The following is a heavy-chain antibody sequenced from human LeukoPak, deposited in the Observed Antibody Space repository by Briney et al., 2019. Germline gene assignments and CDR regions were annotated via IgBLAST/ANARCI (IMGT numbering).Heavy chain of an antibody. V-gene: IGHV1-69*04. Sequence: SVKVSCKASGGTFSSYAISWVRQAPGQGLEWMGRIIPILGIANYAQKFQGRVTITADKSTSTAYMDLSSQTSEDTAVYYCARDRLRFLEWPTPDAFDIWGEGTMVTVSS. CDR1: GGTFSSYA. J-gene: IGHJ3*02. D-gene: IGHD3-3*01. CDR3: ARDRLRFLEWPTPDAFDI. CDR2: IIPILGIA.